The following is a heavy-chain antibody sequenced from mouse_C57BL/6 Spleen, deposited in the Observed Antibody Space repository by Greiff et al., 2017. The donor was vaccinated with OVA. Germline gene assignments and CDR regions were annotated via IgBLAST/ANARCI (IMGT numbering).Heavy chain of an antibody. CDR2: IRNKANGYTT. CDR1: GFTFTDYY. V-gene: IGHV7-3*01. Sequence: DVKLVESGGGLVQPGGSLSLSCAASGFTFTDYYMSWVRQPPGKALEWLGFIRNKANGYTTEYSASVKGRFTISRDNSQSILYLQINALRAEDSATYYCARYLLLSFDYWGQGTTLTVSS. D-gene: IGHD1-1*01. CDR3: ARYLLLSFDY. J-gene: IGHJ2*01.